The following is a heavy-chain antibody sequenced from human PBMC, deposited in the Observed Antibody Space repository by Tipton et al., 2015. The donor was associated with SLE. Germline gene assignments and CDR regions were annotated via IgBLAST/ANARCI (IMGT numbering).Heavy chain of an antibody. CDR1: GASITSGPYY. D-gene: IGHD6-19*01. CDR2: IYTTGST. Sequence: TLSLTCSVSGASITSGPYYWSWIRQSAGKGLEWVGRIYTTGSTNYNPSLKSRVTISVDTSKNQFSLKLTSVTAADTAIYYCAREVRGVAVAGDWGQGTLVTVSS. V-gene: IGHV4-61*02. J-gene: IGHJ4*02. CDR3: AREVRGVAVAGD.